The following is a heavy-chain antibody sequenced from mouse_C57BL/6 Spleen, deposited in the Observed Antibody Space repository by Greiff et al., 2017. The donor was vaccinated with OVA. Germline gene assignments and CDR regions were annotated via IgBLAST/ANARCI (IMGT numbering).Heavy chain of an antibody. D-gene: IGHD2-4*01. CDR1: GFTFSDYG. CDR3: ARDDYDGCAY. V-gene: IGHV5-17*01. CDR2: ISSGSSTI. J-gene: IGHJ3*01. Sequence: EVKLMESGGGLVKPGGSLKLSCAASGFTFSDYGMHWVRQAPEKGLEWVAYISSGSSTIYYADTVKGRFTISRDNAKHTLFLQMTSLRSEDTAMYYCARDDYDGCAYWGQGTLVTVSA.